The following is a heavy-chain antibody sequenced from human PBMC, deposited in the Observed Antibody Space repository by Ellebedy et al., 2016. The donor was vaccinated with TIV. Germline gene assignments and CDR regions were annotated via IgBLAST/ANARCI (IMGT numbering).Heavy chain of an antibody. J-gene: IGHJ4*02. CDR2: ISYSRST. CDR3: ARYTVTPRLRFDY. D-gene: IGHD4-17*01. V-gene: IGHV4-39*07. Sequence: SETLSLTCTVSGGSISSGSDYWGWIRQPPGKGLEWIASISYSRSTYYNPSLKSRVTISVDTSKNQFSLRLSSVTAADTAIYYCARYTVTPRLRFDYWGQGTLVTVSS. CDR1: GGSISSGSDY.